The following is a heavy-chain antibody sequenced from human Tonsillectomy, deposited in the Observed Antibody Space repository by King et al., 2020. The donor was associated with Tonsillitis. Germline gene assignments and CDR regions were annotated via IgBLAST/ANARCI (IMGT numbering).Heavy chain of an antibody. CDR3: ARRGAARNYYYYYMDV. CDR1: GFTFSSYE. V-gene: IGHV3-48*03. J-gene: IGHJ6*03. CDR2: ISSSGRTI. Sequence: VQLVESGGGLVQPGGSLRLSCAASGFTFSSYEMNWVRQAPGKGLEWVSYISSSGRTIYYADSVKGRFTISRDNAKNSLYLQMNSLRAEDTAVYYCARRGAARNYYYYYMDVWGKGTTVTVSS. D-gene: IGHD6-6*01.